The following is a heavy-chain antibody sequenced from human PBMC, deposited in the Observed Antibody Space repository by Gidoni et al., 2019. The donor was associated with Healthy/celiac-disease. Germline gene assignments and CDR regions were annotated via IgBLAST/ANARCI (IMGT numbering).Heavy chain of an antibody. J-gene: IGHJ6*03. CDR2: ISGSGGST. D-gene: IGHD4-4*01. CDR1: GSTFSSYA. V-gene: IGHV3-23*01. Sequence: EVQLLESGGGLVQPGGSLRLSCAASGSTFSSYAMSWVRQAPGKGLEWVSAISGSGGSTYYADSVKGRFTISRDNSKNTLYLQMNSLRAEDTAVYYCAKSRTVIDYYYYYMDVWGKGTTVTVSS. CDR3: AKSRTVIDYYYYYMDV.